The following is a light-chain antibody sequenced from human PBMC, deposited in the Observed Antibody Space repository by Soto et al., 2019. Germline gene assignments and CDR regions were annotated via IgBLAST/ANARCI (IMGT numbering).Light chain of an antibody. CDR3: SSHGGSNPVYV. CDR1: NSDVGAYNF. Sequence: QSALTQPASVSGSPGQSITISCTGSNSDVGAYNFVSWYQQHPGKAPKLIIHGVSNRPSGVSNRFSGSKSGNTASLTISGLQAEDEADYYCSSHGGSNPVYVFGSGTKLTVL. V-gene: IGLV2-14*01. J-gene: IGLJ1*01. CDR2: GVS.